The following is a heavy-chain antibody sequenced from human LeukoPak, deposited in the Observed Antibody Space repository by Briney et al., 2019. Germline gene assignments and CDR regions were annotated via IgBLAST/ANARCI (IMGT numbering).Heavy chain of an antibody. CDR3: ARPGSYSPFDY. D-gene: IGHD1-26*01. CDR1: GVSITSHY. V-gene: IGHV4-59*11. CDR2: IYYSGST. J-gene: IGHJ4*02. Sequence: SETLSLTCTVSGVSITSHYWSWIRQPPGKELEWIGFIYYSGSTNYNPSLKSRVTISLDTSKNQFSLRLSSVTAADTAMYYCARPGSYSPFDYGGQGTLVTVS.